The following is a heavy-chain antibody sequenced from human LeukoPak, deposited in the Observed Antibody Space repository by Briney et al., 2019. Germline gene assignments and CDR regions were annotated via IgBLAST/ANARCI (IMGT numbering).Heavy chain of an antibody. D-gene: IGHD3-3*01. Sequence: GESLKISCKGSGYTFSNYWIGWVRQMSGKGLEWMGIISPGDSDTRYSPSFQGQVTISADKAISTAYLQWSSLEASDTAMYYCARQVDTYYDFWSGYNLFDYWGQGTLVTVSS. J-gene: IGHJ4*02. CDR3: ARQVDTYYDFWSGYNLFDY. V-gene: IGHV5-51*01. CDR1: GYTFSNYW. CDR2: ISPGDSDT.